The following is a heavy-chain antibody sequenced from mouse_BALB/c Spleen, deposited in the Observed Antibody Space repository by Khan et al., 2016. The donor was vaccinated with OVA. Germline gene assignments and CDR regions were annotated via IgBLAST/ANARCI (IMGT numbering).Heavy chain of an antibody. CDR3: APAGTGDYFDY. D-gene: IGHD4-1*01. CDR1: GFKIKDTH. V-gene: IGHV14-3*02. CDR2: IDPANDNS. J-gene: IGHJ2*01. Sequence: EVQLQQSGAELVKPGASVKLSCTASGFKIKDTHMHWVKQRPEQGLEWIGRIDPANDNSKYDPRFQGKATITADTSSNTAYLHLSSLTSEDTAVYYCAPAGTGDYFDYWGQGTTLTVSS.